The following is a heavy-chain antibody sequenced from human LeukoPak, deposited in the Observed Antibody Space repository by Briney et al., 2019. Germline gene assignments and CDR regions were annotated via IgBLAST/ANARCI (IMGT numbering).Heavy chain of an antibody. J-gene: IGHJ4*02. D-gene: IGHD5-12*01. CDR1: GGSISSYY. Sequence: PSETLSLTCTVSGGSISSYYWSWIRQPPGKGLEWIGYIYYSGSTNYNPSLKSRVTIPVDTSKNQFSLKLSSVTAADTAVYYYASGGYDWRYYFDYWGQGTLVTVSS. V-gene: IGHV4-59*01. CDR2: IYYSGST. CDR3: ASGGYDWRYYFDY.